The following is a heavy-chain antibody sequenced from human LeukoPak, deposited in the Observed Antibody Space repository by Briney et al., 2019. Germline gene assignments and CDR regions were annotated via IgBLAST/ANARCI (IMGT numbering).Heavy chain of an antibody. J-gene: IGHJ4*02. V-gene: IGHV4-61*08. D-gene: IGHD3-16*01. CDR2: IYNSGAT. CDR3: ARLGGTTPGTDY. Sequence: SETLSLTCTVSGDSISTGGYYWTWVRQPPGRTLEWIGYIYNSGATNYNPSLKSRVTISVDTSKNQFSLKLSSVTAADTAVYYCARLGGTTPGTDYWGQGTLVTVSS. CDR1: GDSISTGGYY.